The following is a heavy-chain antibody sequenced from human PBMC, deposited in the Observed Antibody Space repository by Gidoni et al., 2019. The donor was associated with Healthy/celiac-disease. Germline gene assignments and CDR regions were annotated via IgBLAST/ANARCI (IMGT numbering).Heavy chain of an antibody. D-gene: IGHD1-26*01. J-gene: IGHJ4*02. Sequence: QVQLVQSGAEVKKPGASVKVSCKASGYTLPSYYMHWVRQAPGQGLEWMGIINPSGGSTSYAQKFQGRVTMTRDTSTSTVYMELSSLRSEDTAVYYCARYAGYSGSYPFYFDYWGQGTLVTVSS. CDR2: INPSGGST. CDR1: GYTLPSYY. CDR3: ARYAGYSGSYPFYFDY. V-gene: IGHV1-46*01.